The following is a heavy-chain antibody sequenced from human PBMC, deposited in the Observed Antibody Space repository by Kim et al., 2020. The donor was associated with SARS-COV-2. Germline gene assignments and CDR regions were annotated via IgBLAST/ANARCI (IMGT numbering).Heavy chain of an antibody. CDR2: VSSDGKTH. V-gene: IGHV3-33*05. Sequence: GGSLRLSCTASGFTFRNYGMHWVRQAPGKGLEWLGVVSSDGKTHFYADAVKGRFTISRDNSQNTIYLQVKSLTAEDRAVYYCAREQRHDFWYYDYWGQGVLVIVSS. J-gene: IGHJ4*02. CDR1: GFTFRNYG. D-gene: IGHD1-1*01. CDR3: AREQRHDFWYYDY.